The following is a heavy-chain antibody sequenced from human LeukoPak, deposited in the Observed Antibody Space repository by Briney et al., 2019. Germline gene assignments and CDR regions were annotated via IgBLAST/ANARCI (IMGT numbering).Heavy chain of an antibody. CDR1: GFTFSTYW. J-gene: IGHJ4*02. V-gene: IGHV3-7*01. CDR3: ARNVYRTFDS. D-gene: IGHD1-14*01. Sequence: PGGSLRLSCAASGFTFSTYWMSWVRQAPGKGLEWVANIKQDGSEKYYVDSVKDRFPISRDNAKNSLYLQMNSLRVEDTAVYYCARNVYRTFDSWDQGTLVTVSS. CDR2: IKQDGSEK.